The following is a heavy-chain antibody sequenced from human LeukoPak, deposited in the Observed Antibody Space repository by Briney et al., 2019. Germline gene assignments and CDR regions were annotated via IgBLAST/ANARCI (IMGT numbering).Heavy chain of an antibody. Sequence: SETLSLTCTVFGDSVSSSNYYWAWFRQPPGKGLDWIGSLYYDGRTYYSPSLESRVTVSVDTSKNQFALKLTSVTAADTAVYYCGRDHWGSVNSWGQGTLVIVSS. CDR1: GDSVSSSNYY. CDR2: LYYDGRT. J-gene: IGHJ4*02. V-gene: IGHV4-39*02. D-gene: IGHD7-27*01. CDR3: GRDHWGSVNS.